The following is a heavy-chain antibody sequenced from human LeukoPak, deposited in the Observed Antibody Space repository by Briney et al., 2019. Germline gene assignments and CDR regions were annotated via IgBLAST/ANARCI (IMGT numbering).Heavy chain of an antibody. D-gene: IGHD3-9*01. CDR2: ISSSSSYI. V-gene: IGHV3-21*01. CDR1: GFTFSSYS. Sequence: GGSLRLSCAASGFTFSSYSMNWVRQAPGKGLEWVSSISSSSSYIYYADSVKGRFTISRDNAKNSLYLQMNSLRAEDTAVYYCAAGGPESVLRYFDWLLRGNYWGQGTLVTVSS. CDR3: AAGGPESVLRYFDWLLRGNY. J-gene: IGHJ4*02.